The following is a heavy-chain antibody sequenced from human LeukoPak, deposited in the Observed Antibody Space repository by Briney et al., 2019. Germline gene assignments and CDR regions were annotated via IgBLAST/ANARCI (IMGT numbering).Heavy chain of an antibody. Sequence: GGSLRLSCAASGFTFSAYSMNWVRQAPGEGLEWVSSIGAAGSHIYYADSMKGRFTISRDNAKSSLFLQMNSLRAEDTGIYYCVRVGSGATRADTLDLWGQGTMVTVSS. D-gene: IGHD6-19*01. CDR2: IGAAGSHI. CDR1: GFTFSAYS. CDR3: VRVGSGATRADTLDL. J-gene: IGHJ3*01. V-gene: IGHV3-21*01.